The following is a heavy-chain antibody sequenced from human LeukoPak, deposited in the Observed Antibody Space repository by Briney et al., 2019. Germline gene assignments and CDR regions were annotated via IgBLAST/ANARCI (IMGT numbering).Heavy chain of an antibody. D-gene: IGHD3-10*01. CDR2: IWYDGSHK. J-gene: IGHJ4*02. CDR1: GFTFSSYG. CDR3: ARDLLLWFGELSGDSDY. V-gene: IGHV3-33*01. Sequence: GRSLRLSCAASGFTFSSYGMNWVRQAPGKGLEWVADIWYDGSHKYYADSVKGRFTISRDNSKNTLHLQMNSLRAEDTAVYYCARDLLLWFGELSGDSDYWGQGTLVTVSS.